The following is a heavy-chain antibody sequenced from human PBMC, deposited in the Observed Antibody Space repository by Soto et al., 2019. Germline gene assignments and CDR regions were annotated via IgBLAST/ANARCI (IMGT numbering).Heavy chain of an antibody. J-gene: IGHJ2*01. CDR2: ISSSGSTI. CDR3: ARDYDPGNDDIYWYFDL. V-gene: IGHV3-11*01. D-gene: IGHD3-16*01. CDR1: GFTFSDYY. Sequence: KAGGSLRLSCAASGFTFSDYYMSWIRQAPGKGLEWVSYISSSGSTIYYADSVKGRFTISRDNAKNSLYLQMNSLRAEDTAVYYCARDYDPGNDDIYWYFDLWGRGTLVTVPS.